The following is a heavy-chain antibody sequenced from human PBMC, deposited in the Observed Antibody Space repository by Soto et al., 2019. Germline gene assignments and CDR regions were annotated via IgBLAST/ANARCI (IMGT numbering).Heavy chain of an antibody. CDR2: IYYSGST. CDR1: GCSISSSSYY. Sequence: SETLSLTCTVPGCSISSSSYYWGWIRQPPGKGLEWIGSIYYSGSTYYNPSLKSRVTISVDTSKNQFSLKLSSVTAADTAVYYCASRVLSGYLDYWGQGTLVTVSS. CDR3: ASRVLSGYLDY. D-gene: IGHD1-26*01. J-gene: IGHJ4*02. V-gene: IGHV4-39*01.